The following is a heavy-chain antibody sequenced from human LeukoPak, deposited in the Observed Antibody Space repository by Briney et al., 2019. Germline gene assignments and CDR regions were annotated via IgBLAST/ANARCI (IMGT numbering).Heavy chain of an antibody. CDR1: GYSFTNYW. CDR2: IHPGESDT. J-gene: IGHJ2*01. V-gene: IGHV5-51*01. Sequence: GESLKISGTASGYSFTNYWIGWMRQMPRQGLEWMGLIHPGESDTRYSTAFQGQVTISVDKSISTAYLQWSSLKASDTAMYYCVRSPLWYFDLWGRGTLVTVSS. CDR3: VRSPLWYFDL.